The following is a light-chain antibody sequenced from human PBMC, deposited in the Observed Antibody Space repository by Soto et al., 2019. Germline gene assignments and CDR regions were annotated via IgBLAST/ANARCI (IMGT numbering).Light chain of an antibody. CDR3: SSYTSSSTLHV. CDR1: SSDVGGYNY. Sequence: QSVLTQPASVSGSPGQSITISCTGTSSDVGGYNYVSWYQQHPGKAPKLMIYDVSNRPSGVSNRFSGSKSGNTASLTISGLQAEDEADYYRSSYTSSSTLHVSGTGTKVTVL. CDR2: DVS. V-gene: IGLV2-14*01. J-gene: IGLJ1*01.